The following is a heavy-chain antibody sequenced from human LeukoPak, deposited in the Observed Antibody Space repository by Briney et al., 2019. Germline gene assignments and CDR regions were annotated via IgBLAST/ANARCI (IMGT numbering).Heavy chain of an antibody. Sequence: GGSLRLSCAASGFTFSSYAMSWVRQAPGKGLEWVSAISGSGGSTYYADSVKGRFTISRDNSKNTLYLQMNSLRAEDTAVYYCAKDLEQQLFGPPYYFDYWGQGTLVTVSS. CDR2: ISGSGGST. D-gene: IGHD6-13*01. CDR1: GFTFSSYA. CDR3: AKDLEQQLFGPPYYFDY. V-gene: IGHV3-23*01. J-gene: IGHJ4*02.